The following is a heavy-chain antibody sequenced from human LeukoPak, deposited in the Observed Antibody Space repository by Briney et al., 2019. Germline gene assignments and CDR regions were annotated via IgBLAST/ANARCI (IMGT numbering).Heavy chain of an antibody. CDR1: GGTFSSYA. CDR3: ARGYSGYDYIPDY. CDR2: IIPIFGTA. J-gene: IGHJ4*02. D-gene: IGHD5-12*01. Sequence: GSSVKVSCKASGGTFSSYAISWVRQAPGQGLEWMEGIIPIFGTANYAQKFQGRVTITTDESTSTAYMELSSLRSEDTAVYYCARGYSGYDYIPDYWGQGTLVTVSS. V-gene: IGHV1-69*05.